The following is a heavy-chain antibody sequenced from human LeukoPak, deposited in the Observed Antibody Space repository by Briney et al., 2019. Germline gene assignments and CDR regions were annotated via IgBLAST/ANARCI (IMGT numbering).Heavy chain of an antibody. D-gene: IGHD5-24*01. V-gene: IGHV3-23*01. J-gene: IGHJ4*02. CDR2: ISGSGGST. CDR1: GFTFSNYA. CDR3: AKDSRRDGYNYQHY. Sequence: GGSLRPSCAASGFTFSNYAMSWVRQAPGKGLEWVSVISGSGGSTYYADSVKGRFTISRDNSKNTLYLQMNSLRAEDTAVYYCAKDSRRDGYNYQHYWVGGPRVTVSP.